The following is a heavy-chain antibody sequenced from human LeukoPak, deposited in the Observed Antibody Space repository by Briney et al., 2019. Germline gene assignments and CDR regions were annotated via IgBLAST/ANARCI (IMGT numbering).Heavy chain of an antibody. CDR2: ISKDGSDK. J-gene: IGHJ4*02. CDR3: ARDYWWNYDY. CDR1: GFTFSDYA. D-gene: IGHD1-7*01. V-gene: IGHV3-30-3*01. Sequence: QPGGSLRPSCAASGFTFSDYAMHWVRQAPGKGLEWVAVISKDGSDKYYPGSVRGRFTISRDNSKNTIYLQMDSLRAEDTAIYYCARDYWWNYDYWGQGTLVTVSS.